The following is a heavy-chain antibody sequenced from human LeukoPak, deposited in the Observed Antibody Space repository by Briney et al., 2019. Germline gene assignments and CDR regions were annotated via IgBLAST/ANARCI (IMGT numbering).Heavy chain of an antibody. CDR3: ARVGYSSSWYDNYYYYYMDV. CDR1: GGSISTYY. Sequence: SETLSLTCTVSGGSISTYYWSWLRQPPGKGLEWIGYIYNSGRTNYNPSLESRVTISVDTSKNQFSLKLSSVTAADTAVYYCARVGYSSSWYDNYYYYYMDVWGKGTTVTVSS. J-gene: IGHJ6*03. CDR2: IYNSGRT. D-gene: IGHD6-13*01. V-gene: IGHV4-59*12.